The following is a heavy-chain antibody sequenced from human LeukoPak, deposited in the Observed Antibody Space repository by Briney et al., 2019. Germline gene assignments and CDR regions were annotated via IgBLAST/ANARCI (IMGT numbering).Heavy chain of an antibody. J-gene: IGHJ6*03. CDR3: ARVQGNYYGSGSYHYMDV. CDR1: GYTFTGYY. Sequence: ASVKVSCKASGYTFTGYYMHWVRQAPGQGLEWMGWINPNSGGTNYAQKFQGRVTMTRDTSISTAYMELSRLRSDDTAVYYCARVQGNYYGSGSYHYMDVWGKGTTVTVSS. V-gene: IGHV1-2*02. D-gene: IGHD3-10*01. CDR2: INPNSGGT.